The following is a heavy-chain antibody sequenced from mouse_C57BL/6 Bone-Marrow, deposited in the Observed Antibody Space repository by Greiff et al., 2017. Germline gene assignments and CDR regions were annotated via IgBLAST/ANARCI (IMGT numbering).Heavy chain of an antibody. CDR2: IYPRDGST. V-gene: IGHV1-85*01. CDR1: GYTFTSYD. CDR3: ARFDYYGSSYVLYAMDY. J-gene: IGHJ4*01. D-gene: IGHD1-1*01. Sequence: VKLMESGPELVKPGASVKLSCKASGYTFTSYDINWVQQRPGQGLEWIGWIYPRDGSTKYNEKFKGKATLTVDTSYSTAYMELHSLTSEDAAVYFCARFDYYGSSYVLYAMDYWGQGTSLTVSS.